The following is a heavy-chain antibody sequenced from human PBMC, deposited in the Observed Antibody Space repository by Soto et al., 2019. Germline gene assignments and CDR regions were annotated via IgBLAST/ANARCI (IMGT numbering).Heavy chain of an antibody. CDR3: ARDYDSSGYYSYPNFDY. J-gene: IGHJ4*02. V-gene: IGHV3-30-3*01. Sequence: PGGSLRLSCAASGFTFSSYAMHWVRQAPGKGLEWVAVISYDGSNKYYADSVKGRFTISRDNSKNTLYLQMNSLRAEDTAVYYCARDYDSSGYYSYPNFDYWGQGTLVTVSS. CDR1: GFTFSSYA. CDR2: ISYDGSNK. D-gene: IGHD3-22*01.